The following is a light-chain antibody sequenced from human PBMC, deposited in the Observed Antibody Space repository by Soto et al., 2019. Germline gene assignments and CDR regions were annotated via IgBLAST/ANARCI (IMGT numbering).Light chain of an antibody. CDR3: QQYGNSPLT. Sequence: EIVLTQSPGTLSLSPGERATLSCRASQSLSSTYLAWYQQKPGQAPRLLIYGASSRATGIPDRFIGSGSATDFTLTISRLEPEDFAVYHCQQYGNSPLTFGGGTKVEI. CDR2: GAS. J-gene: IGKJ4*01. CDR1: QSLSSTY. V-gene: IGKV3-20*01.